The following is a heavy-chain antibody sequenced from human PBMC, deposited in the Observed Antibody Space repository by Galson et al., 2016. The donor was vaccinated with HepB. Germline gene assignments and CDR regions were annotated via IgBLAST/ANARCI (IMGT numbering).Heavy chain of an antibody. Sequence: SETLSLTCTVSGASVSSDSCYWGWIRQPPGKRLEWLASLSYSATSDYNPSLRSRVTLSADTSKNQFSLRLSSVTAADTAVYYCAKTLTPTNQYLFISWGQGTLVTVSS. V-gene: IGHV4-39*01. J-gene: IGHJ4*02. CDR1: GASVSSDSCY. D-gene: IGHD2-15*01. CDR3: AKTLTPTNQYLFIS. CDR2: LSYSATS.